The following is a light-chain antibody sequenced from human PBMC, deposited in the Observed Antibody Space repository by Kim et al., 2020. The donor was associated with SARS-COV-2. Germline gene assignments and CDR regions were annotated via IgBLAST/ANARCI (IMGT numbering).Light chain of an antibody. CDR3: QAWDSSTAV. CDR1: KLGDKY. J-gene: IGLJ3*02. Sequence: SYELTQPPSVSVSPGQTASITCGGDKLGDKYACWYQQKPGQSPVLVIYQDTKRPSGIPERFSGSNSGNTATLTISGTQAMDEADYYCQAWDSSTAVFGGGTQLTVL. V-gene: IGLV3-1*01. CDR2: QDT.